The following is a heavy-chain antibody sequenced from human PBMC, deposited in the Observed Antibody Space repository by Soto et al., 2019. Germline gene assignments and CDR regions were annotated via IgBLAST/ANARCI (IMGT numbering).Heavy chain of an antibody. D-gene: IGHD3-10*01. V-gene: IGHV3-74*02. J-gene: IGHJ6*02. Sequence: EVQLVESGGGLVRPGGSLRLSCAASGFTFSSYWMHWVRQAPGKGLVWVSRMNEDGGTTDYADSVKGRFTISRDNAKNTLYLQMNSLRVEDTAVYYCASDLSGREDVEGQLTTV. CDR3: ASDLSGREDV. CDR1: GFTFSSYW. CDR2: MNEDGGTT.